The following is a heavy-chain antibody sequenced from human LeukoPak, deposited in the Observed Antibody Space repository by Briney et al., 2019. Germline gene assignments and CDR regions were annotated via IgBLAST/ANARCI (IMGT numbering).Heavy chain of an antibody. Sequence: GGSLRLSCAVSGFTVSGTYMSWVRQAPGKGLEWVSVIYSGGNTYYSDSVKGRFAISRDTSKNTLYLQMNSLRAEDTAVYYCARYSTIGPGGRGWYFDLWGRGTLVTVSS. V-gene: IGHV3-66*01. CDR2: IYSGGNT. CDR1: GFTVSGTY. J-gene: IGHJ2*01. D-gene: IGHD6-13*01. CDR3: ARYSTIGPGGRGWYFDL.